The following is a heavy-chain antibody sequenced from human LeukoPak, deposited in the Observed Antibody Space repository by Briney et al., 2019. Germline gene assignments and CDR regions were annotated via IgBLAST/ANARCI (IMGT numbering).Heavy chain of an antibody. J-gene: IGHJ5*02. CDR1: GGSISSYY. CDR3: ARSSGSSRDGNWFDP. Sequence: SETLSLTCTVSGGSISSYYWSWIRQPPGKGLEWIGYIYTSGSTNYNPSLKSRVTISVDTSKNQFSLKLSSVTAADTAVYYCARSSGSSRDGNWFDPWGQGTLVTVSS. V-gene: IGHV4-4*09. D-gene: IGHD5-24*01. CDR2: IYTSGST.